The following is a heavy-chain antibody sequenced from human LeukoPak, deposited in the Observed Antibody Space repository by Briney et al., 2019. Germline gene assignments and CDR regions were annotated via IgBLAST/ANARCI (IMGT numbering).Heavy chain of an antibody. CDR2: INPSGGST. Sequence: ASVKVFCKASGYTFTSYYMHWVRQAPGQGLEWMGIINPSGGSTSYAQKFQGRVTMTRDTSTSTVYMELSSLRSEDPAVYYCARVTYNWFDPWGQGTLVTVSS. J-gene: IGHJ5*02. CDR3: ARVTYNWFDP. CDR1: GYTFTSYY. V-gene: IGHV1-46*01.